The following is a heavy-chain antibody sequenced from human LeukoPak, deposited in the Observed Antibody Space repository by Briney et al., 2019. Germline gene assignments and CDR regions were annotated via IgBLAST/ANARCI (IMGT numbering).Heavy chain of an antibody. Sequence: PGGSLRLSCAASGFTFTKAWMIWVRQAPGKGLEWVGRVKSNTDGGTTDYAAPVKGRFTISRDDSANTLYLKMSDLKTEDTALYYCTKAVDWGQGTLVSVSS. CDR1: GFTFTKAW. V-gene: IGHV3-15*01. J-gene: IGHJ4*02. CDR2: VKSNTDGGTT. CDR3: TKAVD.